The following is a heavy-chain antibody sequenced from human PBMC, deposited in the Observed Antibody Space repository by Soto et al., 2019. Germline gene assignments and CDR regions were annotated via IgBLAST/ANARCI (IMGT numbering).Heavy chain of an antibody. CDR2: ISSGSSYI. V-gene: IGHV3-21*01. Sequence: GGSLILSCTASGFPFSSYSMNWVRQAPGKGLEWVSSISSGSSYIYYADSVKGRFTISRDNAKNSLHLQMNSLRAEDTAIYYCARDRADDGLDYWGQGTLVTVSS. D-gene: IGHD3-10*01. CDR3: ARDRADDGLDY. J-gene: IGHJ4*02. CDR1: GFPFSSYS.